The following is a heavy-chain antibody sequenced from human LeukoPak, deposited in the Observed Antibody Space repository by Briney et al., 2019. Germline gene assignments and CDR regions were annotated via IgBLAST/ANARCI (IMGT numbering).Heavy chain of an antibody. D-gene: IGHD4-17*01. CDR3: AKGGFYGDYNWFDP. J-gene: IGHJ5*02. CDR2: IRYDGSNK. Sequence: GGSLRLSCAASGFTFSSYGMHWVRQAPGKGLEWVAFIRYDGSNKYYAGSVKGRFTISRDNSKNTLYLQMNSLRAEDTAVYYCAKGGFYGDYNWFDPWGQGTLVTVSS. CDR1: GFTFSSYG. V-gene: IGHV3-30*02.